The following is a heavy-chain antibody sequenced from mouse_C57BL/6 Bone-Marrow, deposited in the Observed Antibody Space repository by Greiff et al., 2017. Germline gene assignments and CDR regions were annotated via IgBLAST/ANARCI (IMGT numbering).Heavy chain of an antibody. D-gene: IGHD2-12*01. V-gene: IGHV5-4*03. CDR3: ARVTIVRFDY. CDR1: GFTFSSYA. CDR2: ISDGGSYT. J-gene: IGHJ2*01. Sequence: EVKLQESGGGLVKPGGSLKLSCAASGFTFSSYAMSWFRQTPEKRLEWVATISDGGSYTYYPDNVKGRFTISRDNAKNNLYLQMSHLKSEDTAMYYCARVTIVRFDYWGQGTTLTVSS.